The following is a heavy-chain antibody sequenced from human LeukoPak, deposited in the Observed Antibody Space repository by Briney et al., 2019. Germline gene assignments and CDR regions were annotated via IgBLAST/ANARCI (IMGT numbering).Heavy chain of an antibody. Sequence: GGSLRLSCAASGFTVSSNYMSWVRQAPGKGLEWVSVIYSGGSTYYADSVKGRFTISRDDSKNTLYLQMNSLRVEDTAIYYCAKVYIRTWYILDYWGRGTLVTVSS. CDR1: GFTVSSNY. CDR2: IYSGGST. CDR3: AKVYIRTWYILDY. D-gene: IGHD1-1*01. J-gene: IGHJ4*02. V-gene: IGHV3-53*05.